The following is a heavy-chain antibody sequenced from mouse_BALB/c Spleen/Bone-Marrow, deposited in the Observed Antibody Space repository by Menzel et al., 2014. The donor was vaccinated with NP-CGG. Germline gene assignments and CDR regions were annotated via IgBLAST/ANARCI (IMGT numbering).Heavy chain of an antibody. Sequence: VQLQQSGAELVKPGASVKLSCTASGFNIKDTYMHWVKQRPEQGLERIGRIDPANGNTKYDPNFQGKATITADTSSNTTYLQLSSLTSEDTAVYYYARFAYWGQGTLVTVSA. CDR2: IDPANGNT. J-gene: IGHJ3*01. CDR3: ARFAY. V-gene: IGHV14-3*02. CDR1: GFNIKDTY.